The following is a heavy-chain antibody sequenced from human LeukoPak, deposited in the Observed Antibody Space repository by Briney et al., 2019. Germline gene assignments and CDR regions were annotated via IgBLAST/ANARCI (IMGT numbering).Heavy chain of an antibody. CDR1: GGSISSSNW. CDR2: IYHSGST. V-gene: IGHV4-4*02. CDR3: ARHNGRGNGTSLDY. Sequence: SETLSLTCAVSGGSISSSNWWSWVRQPPGKGLEWTGEIYHSGSTNYNPSLKSRVTISVDKSKNQFSLKLSSVTAADTAVYYCARHNGRGNGTSLDYWGQGTLVTVSS. D-gene: IGHD4-23*01. J-gene: IGHJ4*02.